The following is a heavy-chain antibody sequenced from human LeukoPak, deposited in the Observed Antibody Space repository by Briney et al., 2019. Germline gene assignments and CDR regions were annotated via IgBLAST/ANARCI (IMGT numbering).Heavy chain of an antibody. V-gene: IGHV4-59*01. CDR1: GGSISRYY. D-gene: IGHD2-15*01. Sequence: PSETLSLTCTVSGGSISRYYWSWIRQPPGRGLEWIGYVYYSGSTTYNPSLKSRVTISVDTSKNQFSLKLSSVTAADTAVYYCARFEYFSGGFDPWGRGTLVTVSS. J-gene: IGHJ5*02. CDR3: ARFEYFSGGFDP. CDR2: VYYSGST.